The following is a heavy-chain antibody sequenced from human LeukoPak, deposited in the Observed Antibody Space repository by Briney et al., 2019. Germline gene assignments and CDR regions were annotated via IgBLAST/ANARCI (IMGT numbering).Heavy chain of an antibody. CDR2: IYTSGST. V-gene: IGHV4-61*02. CDR3: ARRHDYYYGSGSHNNWFDP. D-gene: IGHD3-10*01. Sequence: PSQTLSLTCTVSGGSISSGSYYWSWIRQPAGKGLEWIGRIYTSGSTNYNPSLKSRVNILVDTSKKQFSLKVNSVTAADTAVYYCARRHDYYYGSGSHNNWFDPWGQGSLVTVSS. CDR1: GGSISSGSYY. J-gene: IGHJ5*02.